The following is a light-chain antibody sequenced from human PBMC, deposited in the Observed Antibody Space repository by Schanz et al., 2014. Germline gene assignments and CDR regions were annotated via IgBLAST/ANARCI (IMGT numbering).Light chain of an antibody. CDR3: CSYAGGYTWF. J-gene: IGLJ2*01. Sequence: QSALTQPPSASGSPGQSVTISCTGTSSDVGGYNYVSWYQQHPGKAPKLMIYEVSKRPSGVPDRFSGSKSGNTASLTVSGLQAEDEADYYCCSYAGGYTWFFGGGTQLTVL. CDR1: SSDVGGYNY. CDR2: EVS. V-gene: IGLV2-8*01.